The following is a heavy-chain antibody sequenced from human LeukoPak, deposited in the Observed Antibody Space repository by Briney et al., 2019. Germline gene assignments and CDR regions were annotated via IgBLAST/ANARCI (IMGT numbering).Heavy chain of an antibody. J-gene: IGHJ4*02. Sequence: GASVKVSCKASGYTFIDYYMHWVRQAPGQGLEWIGWISPNSGGTKYVQKFQGRVTMTRDTSITTVYMELSGLSFDDTAVYYCARRIAAATSGYDYWGQGTLVTVSS. V-gene: IGHV1-2*02. CDR3: ARRIAAATSGYDY. CDR2: ISPNSGGT. D-gene: IGHD6-13*01. CDR1: GYTFIDYY.